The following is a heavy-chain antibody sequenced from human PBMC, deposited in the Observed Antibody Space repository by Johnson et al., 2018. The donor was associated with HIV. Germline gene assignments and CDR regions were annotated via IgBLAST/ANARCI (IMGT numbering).Heavy chain of an antibody. J-gene: IGHJ3*02. Sequence: QVQLVESGGGVVQPGRSLRLSCAASGFTFSSYAMHWVRQAPGKGLEWVAVISYDGSNKYYADSVKGRFTISRDNSKNTLYLQMNSLRAEDTAVYYCAIEQSGIAAAGNENAFDIWGQGTMVTVSS. V-gene: IGHV3-30*04. D-gene: IGHD6-13*01. CDR2: ISYDGSNK. CDR1: GFTFSSYA. CDR3: AIEQSGIAAAGNENAFDI.